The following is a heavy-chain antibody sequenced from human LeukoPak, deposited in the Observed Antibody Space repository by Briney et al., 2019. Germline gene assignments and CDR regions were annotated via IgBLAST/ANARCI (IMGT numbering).Heavy chain of an antibody. J-gene: IGHJ4*02. CDR2: INHSGST. Sequence: SETLSLTCAVYGGSFSGYYWSWIRQPPGKGLEWIGEINHSGSTNCNPSLKNRVTISVDTSKNQFSLKLSSVTAADTAVYYCARGMYSSGWGFDYWGQGTLVTVSS. D-gene: IGHD6-19*01. CDR1: GGSFSGYY. CDR3: ARGMYSSGWGFDY. V-gene: IGHV4-34*01.